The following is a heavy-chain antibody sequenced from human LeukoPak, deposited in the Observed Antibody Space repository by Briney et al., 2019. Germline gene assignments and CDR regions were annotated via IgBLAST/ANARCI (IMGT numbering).Heavy chain of an antibody. J-gene: IGHJ4*02. V-gene: IGHV1-69-2*01. D-gene: IGHD3-22*01. CDR2: VDPEDGET. CDR1: GYTFTDYY. Sequence: GATVKISCKASGYTFTDYYMHWVQQAPGKGLEWMGRVDPEDGETIYAEKFQGRVTITADTSTDTAYMELSSLRSEDTAVYYCATVRKGPGYYYDSSGYYFDYWGQGTLVTVSS. CDR3: ATVRKGPGYYYDSSGYYFDY.